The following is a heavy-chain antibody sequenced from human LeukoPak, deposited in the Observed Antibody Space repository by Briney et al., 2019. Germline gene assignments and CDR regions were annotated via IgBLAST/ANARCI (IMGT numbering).Heavy chain of an antibody. CDR1: GFTFSIYS. CDR2: ISGDSSYI. Sequence: GGSLRLSCVASGFTFSIYSTNWVRQAPGKGLEWVSSISGDSSYIYYADSVKGRFTISRDNAKNSLYLQMNSLRVEDTAVYFCARSYYDGSGYYSPDYWGQGTLVTVSS. J-gene: IGHJ4*02. V-gene: IGHV3-21*01. D-gene: IGHD3-22*01. CDR3: ARSYYDGSGYYSPDY.